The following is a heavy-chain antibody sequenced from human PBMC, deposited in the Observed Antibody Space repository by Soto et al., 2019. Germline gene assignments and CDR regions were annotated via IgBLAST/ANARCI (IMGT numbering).Heavy chain of an antibody. Sequence: ASVKVSCKASGGTFSSYAISWVRQAPGQGLEWMGGIIPIFGTANYAQKFQGRVTITRDTSASTAYMELSSLRSEDTAVYYCAREGFDFWSGYPPYYYYGMDVWGQGTTVTVSS. CDR3: AREGFDFWSGYPPYYYYGMDV. CDR2: IIPIFGTA. D-gene: IGHD3-3*01. J-gene: IGHJ6*02. V-gene: IGHV1-69*05. CDR1: GGTFSSYA.